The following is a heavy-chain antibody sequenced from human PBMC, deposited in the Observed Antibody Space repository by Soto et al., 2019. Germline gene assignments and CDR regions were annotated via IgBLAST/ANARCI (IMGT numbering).Heavy chain of an antibody. CDR3: ARDGGGFFGVVIGYGMDV. Sequence: QVQLVQSGAEVKKPGSSVKVSCKASGGTFSSYAISWVRQAPGQGLEWMGGIIPIFGTANYAQKFQGRVTITADESTSTAYMELSSLRSEDTAVYYCARDGGGFFGVVIGYGMDVWGQGTTVTVSS. D-gene: IGHD3-3*01. CDR2: IIPIFGTA. V-gene: IGHV1-69*01. J-gene: IGHJ6*02. CDR1: GGTFSSYA.